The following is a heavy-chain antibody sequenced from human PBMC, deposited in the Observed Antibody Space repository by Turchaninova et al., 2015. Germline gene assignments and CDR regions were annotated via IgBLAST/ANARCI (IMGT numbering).Heavy chain of an antibody. V-gene: IGHV4-4*07. D-gene: IGHD1-26*01. CDR2: IYSSGST. CDR1: GGSISGYY. CDR3: AREWDYYYYMDV. J-gene: IGHJ6*03. Sequence: QVQLQESGPGLVKPSETLSLTCTVSGGSISGYYWSWIRQPAGKGLEWIGHIYSSGSTDYNPSLKSRVTISVDKSKNQFSLKLSSVTAADTAVYYCAREWDYYYYMDVWGKGTTVTVSS.